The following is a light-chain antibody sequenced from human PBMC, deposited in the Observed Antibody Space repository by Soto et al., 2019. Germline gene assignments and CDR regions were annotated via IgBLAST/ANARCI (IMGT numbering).Light chain of an antibody. Sequence: QSALTQPASVSGSPGQSITISCTGTSSDVGGYNYVSWYQQHPGKAPKLMIYDVSNRPSGVSNRFSGSKSGNTASLTISGLQAEDEADYYCSSYTSSGVFGGGTKVTV. CDR2: DVS. J-gene: IGLJ3*02. CDR3: SSYTSSGV. CDR1: SSDVGGYNY. V-gene: IGLV2-14*01.